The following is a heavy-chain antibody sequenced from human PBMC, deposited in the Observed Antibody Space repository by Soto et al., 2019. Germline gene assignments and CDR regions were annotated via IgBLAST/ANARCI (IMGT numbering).Heavy chain of an antibody. J-gene: IGHJ5*02. V-gene: IGHV4-39*01. CDR3: ARHYSSGSRNWFDP. CDR2: IYYSGST. Sequence: ETLSLTCSVSGGSINSSSYFWGWVRQPPGKGLEWIGSIYYSGSTYYNPSLRSRVTISVDMSKNQFSLKLSSVTAADTAVFYCARHYSSGSRNWFDPWGQGTLVTVSS. D-gene: IGHD6-19*01. CDR1: GGSINSSSYF.